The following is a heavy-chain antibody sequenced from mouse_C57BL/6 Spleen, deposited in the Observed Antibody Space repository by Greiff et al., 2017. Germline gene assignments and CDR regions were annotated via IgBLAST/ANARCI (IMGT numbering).Heavy chain of an antibody. V-gene: IGHV1-64*01. CDR2: IHPTSGST. CDR1: GYTFTSYW. D-gene: IGHD4-1*01. Sequence: QVHVKQSGAELVKPGASVKLSCKASGYTFTSYWMHWVKQRPGQGLEWLGIIHPTSGSTNYNEKFKSKATQTVDKSSSTAYMQLSSLTSEDSAVYYCARRDWDGGYFDVWGTGTTVTVSS. J-gene: IGHJ1*03. CDR3: ARRDWDGGYFDV.